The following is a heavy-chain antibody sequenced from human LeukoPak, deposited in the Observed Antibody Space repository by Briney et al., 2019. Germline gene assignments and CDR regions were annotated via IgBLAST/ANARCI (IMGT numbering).Heavy chain of an antibody. CDR2: IYYSGST. J-gene: IGHJ4*02. Sequence: PSETLSLTCTVSGGSISSSSYYWGWIRQPPGKGLEWIGSIYYSGSTYYNPSLKSRVTISVDTSKNQFSLKLSSVTAADTAVYYCAGSVDIVATFDYWGQGTLVTVSS. CDR1: GGSISSSSYY. D-gene: IGHD5-12*01. CDR3: AGSVDIVATFDY. V-gene: IGHV4-39*01.